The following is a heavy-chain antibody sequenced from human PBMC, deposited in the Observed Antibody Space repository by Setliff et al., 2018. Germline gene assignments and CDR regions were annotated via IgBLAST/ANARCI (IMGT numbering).Heavy chain of an antibody. CDR2: IYYSGST. J-gene: IGHJ6*01. CDR3: ARDQGYYGSGSLDSYYYYYGMDV. D-gene: IGHD3-10*01. CDR1: GGSISSGDYY. V-gene: IGHV4-30-4*08. Sequence: PSETLSLTCTVSGGSISSGDYYWSWIRQPPGKGLEWIGYIYYSGSTYYNPSLKSRVTISVDTSKNQFSLKLSSVTAADTAVYYCARDQGYYGSGSLDSYYYYYGMDVWGQGTTVTAPQ.